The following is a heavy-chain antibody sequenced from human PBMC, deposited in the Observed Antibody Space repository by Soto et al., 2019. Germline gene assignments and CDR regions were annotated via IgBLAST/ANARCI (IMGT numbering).Heavy chain of an antibody. CDR2: VKGRADVGTA. CDR1: GFTFINAW. V-gene: IGHV3-15*07. CDR3: TTRVAAS. D-gene: IGHD6-6*01. J-gene: IGHJ5*02. Sequence: EVQLVESGGGLVEPGGSLRLSCAASGFTFINAWMTWVRQAPGKGLEWVGRVKGRADVGTADYAAPVKGRFIISRDDSKNTLYLQMDSLKTEDTAVYYCTTRVAASWGQGTLVTVSS.